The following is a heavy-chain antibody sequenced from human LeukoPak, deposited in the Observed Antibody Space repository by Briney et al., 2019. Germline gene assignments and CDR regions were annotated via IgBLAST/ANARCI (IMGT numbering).Heavy chain of an antibody. V-gene: IGHV1-2*02. CDR2: ITPNTGVT. CDR3: ARDGGRRSAARPKFYYYMDV. D-gene: IGHD6-6*01. CDR1: GYSLTGYY. Sequence: ASVKVSCKASGYSLTGYYLHWLRQAPGQGLEWMGWITPNTGVTNYAPKFQGRVTMTRDTSLSTAYLELTRLKSDDTAVYFCARDGGRRSAARPKFYYYMDVWGKGTTVIVSS. J-gene: IGHJ6*03.